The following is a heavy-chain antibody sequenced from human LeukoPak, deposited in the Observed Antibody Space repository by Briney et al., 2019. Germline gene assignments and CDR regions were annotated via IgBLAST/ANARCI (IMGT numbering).Heavy chain of an antibody. J-gene: IGHJ5*02. D-gene: IGHD3-16*01. V-gene: IGHV4-39*01. CDR3: ARRGIWDLQIGNWFDP. Sequence: SETLSLTCSISGDSITTNSYWWGWIRQSPGKGLEWIGSIYSSGNSYYHPALKTRAPISPDTSKNQYSLRLSSVTAADTAIYYCARRGIWDLQIGNWFDPWGQGILVIVSS. CDR1: GDSITTNSYW. CDR2: IYSSGNS.